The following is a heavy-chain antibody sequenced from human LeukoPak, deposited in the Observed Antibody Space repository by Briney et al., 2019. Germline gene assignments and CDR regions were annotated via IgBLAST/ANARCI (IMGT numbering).Heavy chain of an antibody. CDR3: ARDPGRCTSCYTTPSDY. D-gene: IGHD2-2*02. CDR2: IIPIFGTA. CDR1: GGTFSSYA. V-gene: IGHV1-69*06. Sequence: ASVKVSCKASGGTFSSYAISWVRQAPGQGLEWMGRIIPIFGTANYAQKFQGRVTITADKSTSTAYMELSSLRSEDTAVYYCARDPGRCTSCYTTPSDYWGQGTLVTVSS. J-gene: IGHJ4*02.